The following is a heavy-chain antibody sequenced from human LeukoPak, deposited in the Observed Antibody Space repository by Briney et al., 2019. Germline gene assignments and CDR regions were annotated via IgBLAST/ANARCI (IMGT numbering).Heavy chain of an antibody. CDR2: ISRGGRST. V-gene: IGHV3-23*01. Sequence: PGGSLRLSWAASGFTFSSYAMSLVRQPPGKGLGWVSAISRGGRSTYYADSVKGRLTTPTDNPTNTLYRKINSLRAEDTAVYYWAKDPPPFDYWGQGTLVTVSS. CDR3: AKDPPPFDY. CDR1: GFTFSSYA. J-gene: IGHJ4*02.